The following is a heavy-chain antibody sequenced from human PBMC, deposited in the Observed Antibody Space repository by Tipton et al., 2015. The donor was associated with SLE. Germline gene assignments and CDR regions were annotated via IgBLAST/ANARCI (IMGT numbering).Heavy chain of an antibody. CDR1: GFTFSRYW. D-gene: IGHD2-21*01. CDR3: AGSFYCGGVCYPYYFDY. Sequence: GSLRLSCAASGFTFSRYWMSWVRQAPGKGLEWVGNLKQDGSEKDYVDSVKGRFTSSRDNAKNSLYLQMNSLRVEATAVYYCAGSFYCGGVCYPYYFDYWVQGSLVTVSS. CDR2: LKQDGSEK. J-gene: IGHJ4*02. V-gene: IGHV3-7*01.